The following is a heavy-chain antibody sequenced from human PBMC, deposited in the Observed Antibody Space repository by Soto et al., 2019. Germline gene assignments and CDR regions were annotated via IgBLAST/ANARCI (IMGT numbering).Heavy chain of an antibody. Sequence: SETLSLTCTVSGGSISSSSYYWGWIRQPPGKGLEWIGSIYYSGSTYYNPSLKSRVTISVDTSKNQFSLKLSSVTAADTAVYYCALSYSSSWLHNWFYPWGKGTLVPVSS. CDR1: GGSISSSSYY. CDR3: ALSYSSSWLHNWFYP. V-gene: IGHV4-39*01. J-gene: IGHJ5*02. D-gene: IGHD6-13*01. CDR2: IYYSGST.